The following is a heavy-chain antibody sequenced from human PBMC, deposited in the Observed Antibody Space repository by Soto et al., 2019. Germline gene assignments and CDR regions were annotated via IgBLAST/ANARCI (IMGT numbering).Heavy chain of an antibody. J-gene: IGHJ6*03. Sequence: SETLSLTCTVSGGSISSYYWSWIRQPPGKGLEWIGYIYYSGSTNYNPSLKSRVTISVDTSKNQFSLKLSSVTAADTAVYYCARGLAARGFYYYYYYMDVWGKGTTVTVSS. CDR2: IYYSGST. CDR3: ARGLAARGFYYYYYYMDV. CDR1: GGSISSYY. V-gene: IGHV4-59*01. D-gene: IGHD6-6*01.